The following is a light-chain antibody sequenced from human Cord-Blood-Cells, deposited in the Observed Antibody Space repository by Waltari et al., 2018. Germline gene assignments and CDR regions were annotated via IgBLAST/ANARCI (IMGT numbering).Light chain of an antibody. CDR3: SSYTSSSTWV. J-gene: IGLJ3*02. V-gene: IGLV2-14*01. CDR1: SSDVGGYNY. CDR2: EVS. Sequence: QSALTQPASVSGSPGQSITISCTGTSSDVGGYNYVSWYQQHPGKAPKLMIYEVSNRPSGFSNRFSGSKSGNTASLTISGLQAEDEADYYCSSYTSSSTWVFGGWTKLTVL.